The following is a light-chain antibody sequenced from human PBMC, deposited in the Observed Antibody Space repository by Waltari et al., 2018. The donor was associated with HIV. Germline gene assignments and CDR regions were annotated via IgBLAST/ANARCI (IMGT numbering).Light chain of an antibody. J-gene: IGLJ1*01. CDR3: CSYAGSYTYV. Sequence: QSALTQPRSVSGSPGQSVTISCTGTSSDIGYFDYVSWYQQYPGKAPKVIIYEVNQRPSWVPDRFTGSKYGITASLTISGLQGDDEADYYCCSYAGSYTYVFGTGTKVNVL. CDR1: SSDIGYFDY. CDR2: EVN. V-gene: IGLV2-11*01.